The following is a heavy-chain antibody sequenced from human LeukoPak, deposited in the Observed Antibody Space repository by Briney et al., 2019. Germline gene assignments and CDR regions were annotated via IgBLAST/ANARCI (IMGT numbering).Heavy chain of an antibody. CDR2: IYYSGRT. V-gene: IGHV4-59*01. J-gene: IGHJ3*02. CDR3: ARWSSDAFDI. CDR1: GGSISSYY. Sequence: KSSETLSLTCTVSGGSISSYYWSWIRQPPGKGGEWVGYIYYSGRTNYNPSLKSRVTISVDTSKNQFSLKLSSVTAADTAVYYCARWSSDAFDIWGQGTMVTVSS. D-gene: IGHD2-15*01.